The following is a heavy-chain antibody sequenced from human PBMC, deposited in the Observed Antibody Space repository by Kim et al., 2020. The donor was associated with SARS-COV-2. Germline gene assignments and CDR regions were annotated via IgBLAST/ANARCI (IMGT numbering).Heavy chain of an antibody. CDR1: GFTFSSYG. CDR3: AKDDYGDFPGAFDI. CDR2: ISYDGSNK. D-gene: IGHD4-17*01. J-gene: IGHJ3*02. V-gene: IGHV3-30*18. Sequence: GGSLRLSCAASGFTFSSYGMHWVRQAPGKGLEWVAVISYDGSNKYYADSVKGRFTISRDNSKNTLYLQMNSLRAEDTAVYYCAKDDYGDFPGAFDIWGQGKRVTVSS.